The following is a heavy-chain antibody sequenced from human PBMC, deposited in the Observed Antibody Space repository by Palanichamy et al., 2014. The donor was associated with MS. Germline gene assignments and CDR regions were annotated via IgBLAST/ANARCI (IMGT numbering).Heavy chain of an antibody. CDR2: ISAYNGNT. CDR1: GYTFTSCG. CDR3: ARDLGDQYERVGDYYYGMDV. Sequence: QVQLVQSGAEVKKPGASVKVSCKASGYTFTSCGISWVRQAPGQGLEWMGWISAYNGNTNYARKLQGRVTMTTDTPTNTAYMELRSLRSDDTAVYYCARDLGDQYERVGDYYYGMDVWGQGTTVTVSS. D-gene: IGHD3-16*01. J-gene: IGHJ6*02. V-gene: IGHV1-18*01.